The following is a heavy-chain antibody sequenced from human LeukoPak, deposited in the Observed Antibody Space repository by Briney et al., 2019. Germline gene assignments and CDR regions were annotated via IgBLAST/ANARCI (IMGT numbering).Heavy chain of an antibody. J-gene: IGHJ4*02. CDR2: ISSSSSTI. D-gene: IGHD3-10*01. CDR3: AKYGSGTYYNGLF. Sequence: PGGSLRLSCAASGFTFSTYNMNWVRQAPGKGLEWVSYISSSSSTIYYADSVKGRFTIYRDISKSTLYLQMNSLRDEDTALYYCAKYGSGTYYNGLFWGQGTLVTVSS. CDR1: GFTFSTYN. V-gene: IGHV3-48*02.